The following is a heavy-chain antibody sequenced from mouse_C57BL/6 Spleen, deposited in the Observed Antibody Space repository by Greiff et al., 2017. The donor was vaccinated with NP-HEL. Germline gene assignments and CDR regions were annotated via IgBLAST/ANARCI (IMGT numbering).Heavy chain of an antibody. Sequence: QVQLQQSGPELVKPGASVKISCKASGYAFSSSWMNWVKQRPGKGLEWIGRIYPGDGDTNYNGKFKGKATLTADKSSSTAYMQLSSLTSEDSAVYFCARENYGYDDGDFDYWGQGTTLTVSS. CDR2: IYPGDGDT. CDR3: ARENYGYDDGDFDY. V-gene: IGHV1-82*01. J-gene: IGHJ2*01. D-gene: IGHD2-2*01. CDR1: GYAFSSSW.